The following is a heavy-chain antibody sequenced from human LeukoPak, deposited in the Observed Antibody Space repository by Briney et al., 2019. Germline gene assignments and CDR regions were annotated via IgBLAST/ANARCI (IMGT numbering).Heavy chain of an antibody. J-gene: IGHJ6*02. CDR3: ARVASLSVTHYYYYGMDV. CDR2: ISYHGRKK. CDR1: GFTFGTYA. D-gene: IGHD4-17*01. V-gene: IGHV3-30*04. Sequence: GGSLRLSCAASGFTFGTYAMHWVRQAPGKGLEWVAMISYHGRKKLYADSVKGRFSISRDTAENTLFLQMNSLRHDDTAVYYCARVASLSVTHYYYYGMDVWGPGTPVSVSS.